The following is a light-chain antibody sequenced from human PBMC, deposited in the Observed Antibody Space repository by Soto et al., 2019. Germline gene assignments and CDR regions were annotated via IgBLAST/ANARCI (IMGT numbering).Light chain of an antibody. CDR3: QQYNDFQYT. CDR2: KAT. J-gene: IGKJ2*01. CDR1: QSIGSW. V-gene: IGKV1-5*03. Sequence: DIQMTQSPSPLSAPVGDGVTITCRASQSIGSWLAWYQQKPGKAPKLLLYKATNFQSGVPSRFGGSGSGTDFSRTISSLQPVDSATYYCQQYNDFQYTFGPGTKLEI.